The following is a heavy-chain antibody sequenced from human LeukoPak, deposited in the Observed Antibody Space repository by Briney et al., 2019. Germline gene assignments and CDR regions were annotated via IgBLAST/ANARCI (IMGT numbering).Heavy chain of an antibody. D-gene: IGHD6-19*01. Sequence: GGPLRLSCAASGFAFSSYAMRWVRQAPGKGLDWVSTISGSGAPTSHADSVKGRFTISRDNSKNTLYLQMNSLRAEDTAVYYCAKDFLLRMAVAIDYWGQGTLVTVSS. CDR3: AKDFLLRMAVAIDY. V-gene: IGHV3-23*01. CDR1: GFAFSSYA. CDR2: ISGSGAPT. J-gene: IGHJ4*02.